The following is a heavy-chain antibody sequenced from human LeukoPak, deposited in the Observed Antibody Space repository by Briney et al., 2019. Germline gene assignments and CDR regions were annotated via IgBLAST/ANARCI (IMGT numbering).Heavy chain of an antibody. Sequence: ASVKVSCKASGYTFTSYYMHWVRQAPGQGLEWMGIINPSGGSTSYAQKFQGRVTMTRDTSTSTVYMELSSLRSEDTAVYYCASGGVVYGSGSGLFDYWGQGTLVTVSS. CDR2: INPSGGST. CDR3: ASGGVVYGSGSGLFDY. CDR1: GYTFTSYY. J-gene: IGHJ4*02. D-gene: IGHD3-10*01. V-gene: IGHV1-46*01.